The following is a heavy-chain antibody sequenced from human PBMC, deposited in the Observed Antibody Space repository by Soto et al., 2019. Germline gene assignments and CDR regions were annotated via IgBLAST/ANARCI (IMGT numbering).Heavy chain of an antibody. D-gene: IGHD6-19*01. Sequence: QVQLQESGPGLVKPSETLSLTCTVSGGSISSYYWSWIRQPAGKGLEWIGSIYTSGSTNHNPSLKSRVALSVYTSKNQFSLKLSSVTAADTAVYYCSRDSFYGIEVAGTGASGYYYYYGMDVWVQVTTVTVSS. V-gene: IGHV4-4*07. CDR2: IYTSGST. CDR1: GGSISSYY. CDR3: SRDSFYGIEVAGTGASGYYYYYGMDV. J-gene: IGHJ6*02.